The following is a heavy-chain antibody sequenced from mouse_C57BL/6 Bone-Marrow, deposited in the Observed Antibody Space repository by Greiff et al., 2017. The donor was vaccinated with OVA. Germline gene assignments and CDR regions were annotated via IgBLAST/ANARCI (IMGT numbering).Heavy chain of an antibody. CDR1: GYTFTSYW. CDR2: INPSNGGT. J-gene: IGHJ1*03. CDR3: ARSFYGSSYWYFDV. Sequence: QVQLQQPGTELVKPGASVKLSCKASGYTFTSYWMHWVKQRPGQGLEWIGNINPSNGGTNYNEKFKSKATLPVDKSSSTAYLQLSSLTSEDSAVYYCARSFYGSSYWYFDVWGTGTTVTVSS. D-gene: IGHD1-1*01. V-gene: IGHV1-53*01.